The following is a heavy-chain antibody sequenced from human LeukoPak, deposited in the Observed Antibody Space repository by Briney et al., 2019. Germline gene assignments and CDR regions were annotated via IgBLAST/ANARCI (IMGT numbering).Heavy chain of an antibody. D-gene: IGHD3-10*01. V-gene: IGHV1-46*01. CDR1: GYTFTSYY. CDR2: INPSGGST. Sequence: ASVKVSCKASGYTFTSYYMHWVRQAPGQGLEWMGIINPSGGSTSYAQKFQGRVTMTRDMSTSTVYMELSSLRSEDTAVYYCARDRKLLWFGELLIPRYYMDVWGKGTTVTVSS. CDR3: ARDRKLLWFGELLIPRYYMDV. J-gene: IGHJ6*03.